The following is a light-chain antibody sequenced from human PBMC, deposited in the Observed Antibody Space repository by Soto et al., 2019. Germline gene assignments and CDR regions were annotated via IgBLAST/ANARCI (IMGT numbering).Light chain of an antibody. Sequence: IQLSRSRSTIYASALDRLTITCRDSQRISIYLAWYQQKPGKAPKLLIYEASSLESGVPSRFSGSGSGTEFTLTISSLQPDDFATYYCQQCYSTPIPFGQGTRLEIK. J-gene: IGKJ5*01. CDR3: QQCYSTPIP. CDR1: QRISIY. V-gene: IGKV1-5*03. CDR2: EAS.